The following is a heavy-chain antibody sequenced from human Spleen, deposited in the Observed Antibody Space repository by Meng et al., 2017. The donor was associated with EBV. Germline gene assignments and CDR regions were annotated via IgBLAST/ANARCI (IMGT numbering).Heavy chain of an antibody. V-gene: IGHV3-74*01. CDR2: INSDGSST. CDR3: VRGYGGSYLGGDH. CDR1: EFTFSSYW. J-gene: IGHJ5*02. Sequence: GQLRESGRGRARLGGFRRLSRSASEFTFSSYWMHWVRQAPGKGLVWVSRINSDGSSTSHADSVKGRFSISRDNAKNTLYLQMNSLTVDDTAIYYCVRGYGGSYLGGDHWGQGTLVTVSS. D-gene: IGHD1-26*01.